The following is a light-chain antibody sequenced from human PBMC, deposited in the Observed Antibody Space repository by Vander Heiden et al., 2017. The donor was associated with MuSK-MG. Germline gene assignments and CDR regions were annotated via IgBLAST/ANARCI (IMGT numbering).Light chain of an antibody. CDR3: QQYNDWPLYT. CDR2: GAS. V-gene: IGKV3-15*01. Sequence: EIVMTQSPATLSVFPGERATLSCRASQSVSSNLAWYQQKPGQAPRLLIYGASTRATGIPASFSGSGSGTEFTLTISSLQSEDFAVYFCQQYNDWPLYTFGQGTKLEIK. CDR1: QSVSSN. J-gene: IGKJ2*01.